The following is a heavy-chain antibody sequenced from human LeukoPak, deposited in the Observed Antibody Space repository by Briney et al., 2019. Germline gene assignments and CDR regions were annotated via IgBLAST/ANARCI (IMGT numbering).Heavy chain of an antibody. CDR2: IYSGGST. D-gene: IGHD2-2*01. Sequence: GGSLRLSCAASGFTVSSNYMSWVRQAPGKGLEWVSVIYSGGSTYYADSVKGRFTISRDNSKNTLYLQMNSLRAEDTAVYYCAKDLDIVVVPAAIFYYGMDVWGQGTTVTVSS. V-gene: IGHV3-66*01. J-gene: IGHJ6*02. CDR3: AKDLDIVVVPAAIFYYGMDV. CDR1: GFTVSSNY.